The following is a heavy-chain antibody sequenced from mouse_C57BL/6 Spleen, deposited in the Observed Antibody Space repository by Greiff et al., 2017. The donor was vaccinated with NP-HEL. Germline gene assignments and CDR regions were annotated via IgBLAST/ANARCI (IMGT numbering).Heavy chain of an antibody. J-gene: IGHJ1*03. D-gene: IGHD4-1*01. Sequence: QVQLKESGAELVKPGASVKISCKASGYAFSSYWLNWVKQRPGKGLEWIGQIYPGDGDTNYNGKFKGKATLTADKSSSTAYMQLSSLTSEDSAVYFCARRLDWYFDVWGTGTTVTVSS. CDR3: ARRLDWYFDV. CDR1: GYAFSSYW. V-gene: IGHV1-80*01. CDR2: IYPGDGDT.